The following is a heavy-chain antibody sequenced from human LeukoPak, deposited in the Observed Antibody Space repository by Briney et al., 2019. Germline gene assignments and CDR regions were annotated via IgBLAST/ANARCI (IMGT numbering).Heavy chain of an antibody. CDR2: IYYSGST. CDR1: GGSISSSSYY. D-gene: IGHD3-22*01. CDR3: ARPNTYYYDSSGSHDAFDI. J-gene: IGHJ3*02. V-gene: IGHV4-39*07. Sequence: PSETLSLTCTVSGGSISSSSYYWGWIRQPPGKGLEWIGSIYYSGSTYYNPSLKSRVTISVDTSKNQFSLKLSSVTAADTAVYYCARPNTYYYDSSGSHDAFDIWGQGTMVTVSS.